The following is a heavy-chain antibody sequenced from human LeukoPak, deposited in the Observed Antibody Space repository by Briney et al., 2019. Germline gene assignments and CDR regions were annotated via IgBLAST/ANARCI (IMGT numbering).Heavy chain of an antibody. CDR1: GFTFSSYS. J-gene: IGHJ4*02. Sequence: GGSLRLSCAASGFTFSSYSMNWVRQAPGKGLEWISYITTSGGAKNYADSVKGRFTISRDNSKNTLYLQMNSLGAEDTAVYYCARVSYYDSSGYYFLSYVDYWGQGTLVTVSS. CDR3: ARVSYYDSSGYYFLSYVDY. CDR2: ITTSGGAK. D-gene: IGHD3-22*01. V-gene: IGHV3-48*01.